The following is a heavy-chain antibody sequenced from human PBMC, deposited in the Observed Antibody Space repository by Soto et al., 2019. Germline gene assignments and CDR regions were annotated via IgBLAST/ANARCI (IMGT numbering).Heavy chain of an antibody. J-gene: IGHJ6*02. D-gene: IGHD6-13*01. CDR1: GGSFSGYY. Sequence: SETLSLTCAVYGGSFSGYYWSWIRQPPGKGLEWIGEINHSGSTNYNPSLKSRVTISVDTSKNQFSLKLSSVTAADTAVYYCATQKYSSSWYYYYGMDVWGQGTTVTVS. CDR2: INHSGST. CDR3: ATQKYSSSWYYYYGMDV. V-gene: IGHV4-34*01.